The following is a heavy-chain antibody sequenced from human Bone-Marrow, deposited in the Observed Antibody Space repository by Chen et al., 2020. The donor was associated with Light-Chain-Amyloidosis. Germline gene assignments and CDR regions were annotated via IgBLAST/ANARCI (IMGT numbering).Heavy chain of an antibody. CDR3: ARMSFFETSDALDV. D-gene: IGHD3-9*01. J-gene: IGHJ3*01. CDR2: IDWDGDK. Sequence: QVTVKESGPALVKPTQTLTLTCTFSGFSLSSTGMRLNWIRQPPGKALEWLARIDWDGDKYYTSSLETRLTISKDPSKNQVVLTMTNMDPVDTATYYCARMSFFETSDALDVWGQGTMITVSS. CDR1: GFSLSSTGMR. V-gene: IGHV2-70*04.